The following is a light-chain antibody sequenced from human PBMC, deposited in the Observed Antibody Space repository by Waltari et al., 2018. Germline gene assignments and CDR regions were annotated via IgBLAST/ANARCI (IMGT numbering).Light chain of an antibody. Sequence: DIQMTQSPSTLSASVGDRVTLPCRASQNINSWLAWYQQKPGKAPKLLIYKASSLETGVPSRFSGSESGTEFTLTINSLQPDDFATYYCQQYNSYHIFTFGPGTKVEI. CDR1: QNINSW. CDR3: QQYNSYHIFT. CDR2: KAS. J-gene: IGKJ3*01. V-gene: IGKV1-5*03.